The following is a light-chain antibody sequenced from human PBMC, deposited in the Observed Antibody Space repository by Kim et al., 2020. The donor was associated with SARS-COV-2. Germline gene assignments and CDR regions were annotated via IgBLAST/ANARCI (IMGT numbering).Light chain of an antibody. CDR2: LNSDGSH. Sequence: QPVLTQSPSASASLGASVKLTCTLSSGHSSYAIAWHQQQPEKGPRFLMKLNSDGSHTKGDGIPHRFSGSSSGAERYLTISSLQSEDEADYYCQTWGTGIRVFGGGTKLTDL. V-gene: IGLV4-69*01. J-gene: IGLJ3*02. CDR1: SGHSSYA. CDR3: QTWGTGIRV.